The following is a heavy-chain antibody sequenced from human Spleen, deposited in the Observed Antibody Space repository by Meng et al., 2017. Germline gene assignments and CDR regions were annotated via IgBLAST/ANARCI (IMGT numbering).Heavy chain of an antibody. CDR2: IKQDGSEK. Sequence: GESLKISCAASGFTFSSYWMSWVRQAPGKGLEWVANIKQDGSEKNYVDSVKGRFTISRDNARNSLYLEMNSLRAEDTAVSYCARGNMAQWELPGDFDIWGHGTMVTVSS. V-gene: IGHV3-7*01. CDR1: GFTFSSYW. CDR3: ARGNMAQWELPGDFDI. D-gene: IGHD1-26*01. J-gene: IGHJ3*02.